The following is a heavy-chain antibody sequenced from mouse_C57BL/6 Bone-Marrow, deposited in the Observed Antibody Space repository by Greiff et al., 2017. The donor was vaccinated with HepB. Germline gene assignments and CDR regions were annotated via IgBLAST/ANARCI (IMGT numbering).Heavy chain of an antibody. CDR3: ARVNSNLYAMDY. D-gene: IGHD2-5*01. J-gene: IGHJ4*01. CDR1: GFTFSSYA. V-gene: IGHV5-4*03. CDR2: ISDGGSYT. Sequence: EVKLMESGGGLVKPGGSLKLSCAASGFTFSSYAMSWVRQTPEKRLEWVATISDGGSYTYYPDKLKGRFTISRDNAKNNLYLQMSHLKSEDTAMYYCARVNSNLYAMDYWGQGTSVTVSS.